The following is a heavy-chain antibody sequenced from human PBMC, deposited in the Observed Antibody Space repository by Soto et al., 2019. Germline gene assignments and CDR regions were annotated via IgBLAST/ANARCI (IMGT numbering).Heavy chain of an antibody. CDR2: MNPGSGDT. CDR1: GYTFTNND. D-gene: IGHD5-18*01. CDR3: ARMESFGSLNWFDP. Sequence: ASVKVSCKASGYTFTNNDVSWVRQATGQGLEWMGWMNPGSGDTGYAQKFQGRVTMTRDISMATAYMELNSLTSEDTAIYYCARMESFGSLNWFDPWGQGTLVTVSS. J-gene: IGHJ5*02. V-gene: IGHV1-8*02.